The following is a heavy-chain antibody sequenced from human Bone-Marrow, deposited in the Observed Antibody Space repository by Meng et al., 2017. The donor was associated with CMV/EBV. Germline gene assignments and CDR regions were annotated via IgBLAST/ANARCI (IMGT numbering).Heavy chain of an antibody. J-gene: IGHJ6*02. Sequence: SQTLSLTCAVYGGSFSGYYWSWIRQPPGKGLEWIGEINHSGSTNYNPSLKSRVTISVDTSKNQFSLKLSSVTAADTPVYYCSGYGMDVWGQGTTVTVSS. CDR1: GGSFSGYY. CDR2: INHSGST. CDR3: SGYGMDV. D-gene: IGHD3-10*01. V-gene: IGHV4-34*01.